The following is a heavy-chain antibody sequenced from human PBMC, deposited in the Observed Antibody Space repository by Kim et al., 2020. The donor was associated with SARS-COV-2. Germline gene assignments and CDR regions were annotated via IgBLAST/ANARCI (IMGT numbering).Heavy chain of an antibody. V-gene: IGHV3-30*07. CDR3: ASLEEPYGSGRYDAFDI. Sequence: VKGRFTISRDNSKNTLYLQMNSLRAEDTAVYYCASLEEPYGSGRYDAFDIWGQGTMVTVSS. D-gene: IGHD3-10*01. J-gene: IGHJ3*02.